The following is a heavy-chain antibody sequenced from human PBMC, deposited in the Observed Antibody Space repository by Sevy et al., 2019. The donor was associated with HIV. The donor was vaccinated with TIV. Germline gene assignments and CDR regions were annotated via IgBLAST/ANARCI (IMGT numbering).Heavy chain of an antibody. D-gene: IGHD1-26*01. J-gene: IGHJ4*02. CDR3: ARGWEPNRNRDY. Sequence: ASVKVSCKASGYTFTRYGISWVRQAPGQGLEGMGWISAYNGNTNYAQKLQGRVTMTTDTTTSTAYMELRSLRYADTAVYYCARGWEPNRNRDYWGQGTLVTVSS. CDR2: ISAYNGNT. CDR1: GYTFTRYG. V-gene: IGHV1-18*04.